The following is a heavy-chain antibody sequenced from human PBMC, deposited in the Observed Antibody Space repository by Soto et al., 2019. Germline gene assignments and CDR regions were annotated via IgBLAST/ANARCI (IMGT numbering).Heavy chain of an antibody. Sequence: LRLFCAASGFTFSNAWMSWVRQAPGKGLEWVGRIKSKTDGGTTDYAAPVKGRLTISRDDSKNTLYLQMNSLKTEDTAVYYCTTDPLQPSGYDFWSGYFNPTTWFDYWGQGTLVTVSS. D-gene: IGHD3-3*01. CDR2: IKSKTDGGTT. V-gene: IGHV3-15*01. CDR1: GFTFSNAW. J-gene: IGHJ4*02. CDR3: TTDPLQPSGYDFWSGYFNPTTWFDY.